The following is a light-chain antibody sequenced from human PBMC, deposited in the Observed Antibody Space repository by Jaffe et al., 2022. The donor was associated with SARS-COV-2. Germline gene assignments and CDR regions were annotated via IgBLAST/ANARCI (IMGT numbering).Light chain of an antibody. J-gene: IGLJ3*02. CDR2: DVS. CDR3: CSYAGTYIWV. Sequence: QSALTQPRSVSGSPGQSVTISCTGTSNDVGGYNYVSWYQQHPGKAPKLMIYDVSKRPSGVPDRFSGSKSGNTASLTISGLQAEDEADYYCCSYAGTYIWVFGGGTKLTVL. CDR1: SNDVGGYNY. V-gene: IGLV2-11*01.